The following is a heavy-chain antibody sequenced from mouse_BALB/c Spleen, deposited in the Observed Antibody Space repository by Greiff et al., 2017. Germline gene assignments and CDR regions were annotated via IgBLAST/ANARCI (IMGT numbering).Heavy chain of an antibody. V-gene: IGHV1-69*01. CDR1: GYTFTDYW. J-gene: IGHJ2*01. D-gene: IGHD6-1*01. Sequence: VQLQQPGAELVMPGASVKMSCKASGYTFTDYWMHWVKQRPGQGLEWIGAIDTSDSYTSYNQKFKGKATLTVDESSSTAYMQLSSLTSEDSAVYYCARGQPQGYAYYFDYWGQGTTLTVSS. CDR2: IDTSDSYT. CDR3: ARGQPQGYAYYFDY.